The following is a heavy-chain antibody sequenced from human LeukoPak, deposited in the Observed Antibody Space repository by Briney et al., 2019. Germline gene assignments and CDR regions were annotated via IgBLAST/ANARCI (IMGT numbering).Heavy chain of an antibody. CDR3: AGDYQSPSGSYRPTYYFDY. CDR2: INPSGGST. Sequence: ASVKVSCKASGYTFTSYYMHWVRQAPGQGLEWMGIINPSGGSTSYAQKFQGRVTMTRDTSTSTVYMELSSLRSEDTAVYYCAGDYQSPSGSYRPTYYFDYWGQGTLVTVPS. V-gene: IGHV1-46*01. CDR1: GYTFTSYY. J-gene: IGHJ4*02. D-gene: IGHD1-26*01.